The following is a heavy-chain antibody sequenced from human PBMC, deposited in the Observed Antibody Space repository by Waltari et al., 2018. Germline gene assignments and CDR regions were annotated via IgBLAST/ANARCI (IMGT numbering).Heavy chain of an antibody. CDR3: ARSMTTVTWSYFDY. CDR2: NYTSGST. J-gene: IGHJ4*02. V-gene: IGHV4-4*07. CDR1: GGSISSYY. D-gene: IGHD4-4*01. Sequence: QVQLQESGPGLVKPSETLSLTCTVSGGSISSYYWSWIRQPAGKGLEWIGRNYTSGSTNYNPSLKSRVTMSVDTSKNQFSLKLSRLRSDDTAVYYCARSMTTVTWSYFDYWGQGTLVTVSS.